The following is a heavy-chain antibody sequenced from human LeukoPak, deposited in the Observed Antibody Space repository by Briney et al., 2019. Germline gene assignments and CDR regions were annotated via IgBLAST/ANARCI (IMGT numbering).Heavy chain of an antibody. CDR2: IYYSGST. D-gene: IGHD3-10*01. CDR1: GGSISSYY. Sequence: PSETLSLTCTVSGGSISSYYWSWIRQPPGKGLEWIGYIYYSGSTNYNPSLKSRVTISVDTSKNQFSLKLSSVTAADTAEYYCARGYYYGSGEDVWGQGTTVTVSS. J-gene: IGHJ6*02. V-gene: IGHV4-59*01. CDR3: ARGYYYGSGEDV.